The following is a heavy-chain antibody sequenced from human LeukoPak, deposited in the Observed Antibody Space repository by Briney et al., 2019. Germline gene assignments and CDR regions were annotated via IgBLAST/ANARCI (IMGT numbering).Heavy chain of an antibody. J-gene: IGHJ5*02. Sequence: GGSLRLSCAAPGFTFSSYWMSWVRQAPGKGLEWVANIKQDGSEKYYVDSMKGRFTISRGNAKNSLYLQMNSLRAEDTAVYYCAREGYIVVVPAAENWFDPWGQGTLVTVSS. D-gene: IGHD2-2*01. CDR3: AREGYIVVVPAAENWFDP. CDR1: GFTFSSYW. V-gene: IGHV3-7*01. CDR2: IKQDGSEK.